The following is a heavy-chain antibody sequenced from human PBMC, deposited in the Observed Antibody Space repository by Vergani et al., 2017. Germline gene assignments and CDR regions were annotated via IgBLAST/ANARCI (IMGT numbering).Heavy chain of an antibody. J-gene: IGHJ4*02. CDR2: SYSGGSST. Sequence: EVQLLASGGGLVQPGGSLRLSCAASGFTFSSYALSWVRQAPGKGLEGVSVSYSGGSSTDYADSVKGRLTISRDNSKNTLYLQMNSLRAEDTAVYYCAKEGRDCSGGSCYSAIDYWGQGTLVTVSS. V-gene: IGHV3-23*03. CDR3: AKEGRDCSGGSCYSAIDY. CDR1: GFTFSSYA. D-gene: IGHD2-15*01.